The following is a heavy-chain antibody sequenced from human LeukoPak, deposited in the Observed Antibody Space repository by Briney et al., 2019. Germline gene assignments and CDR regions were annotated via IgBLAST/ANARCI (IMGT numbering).Heavy chain of an antibody. D-gene: IGHD6-13*01. CDR3: AKEVEDGSSWYDNDY. Sequence: VQPGGSLRLSCAASGFTFSSYGMHWVRQAPGKGLEWVAFIRYDGSNKYYADSVKGRFTISRDNSKNTLYLQMNSLRAEDTAVYYCAKEVEDGSSWYDNDYWGQGTLVTVSS. J-gene: IGHJ4*02. V-gene: IGHV3-30*02. CDR2: IRYDGSNK. CDR1: GFTFSSYG.